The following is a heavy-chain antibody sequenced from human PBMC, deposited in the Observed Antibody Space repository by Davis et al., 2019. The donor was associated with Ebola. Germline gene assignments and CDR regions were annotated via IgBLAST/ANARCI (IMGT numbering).Heavy chain of an antibody. J-gene: IGHJ6*02. D-gene: IGHD2-15*01. Sequence: AASVKVSCKASGGTFSSYAISWVRQAPGQGLEWMGRIIPIFGTANYAQKFQGRVTITADKSTSTAYMELSSLRSEDTAVYYCARRGYCSGGSCLRGYYYYGMDVWGQGTTVTVSS. V-gene: IGHV1-69*06. CDR1: GGTFSSYA. CDR3: ARRGYCSGGSCLRGYYYYGMDV. CDR2: IIPIFGTA.